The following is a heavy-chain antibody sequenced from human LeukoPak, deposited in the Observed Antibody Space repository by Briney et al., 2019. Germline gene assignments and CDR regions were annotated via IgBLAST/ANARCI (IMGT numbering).Heavy chain of an antibody. Sequence: GGSLRLSCTTSGFTFGDYAMSWFRQAPEKGLEWVAFIRNRVYGGSTEYAASVKGRFTISRDDSKSIAYLQMNSLKIEDTAIYYCTRDRRAQSSGWYVPDFDCWGQGTLVTVSS. D-gene: IGHD6-19*01. CDR2: IRNRVYGGST. J-gene: IGHJ4*02. V-gene: IGHV3-49*03. CDR1: GFTFGDYA. CDR3: TRDRRAQSSGWYVPDFDC.